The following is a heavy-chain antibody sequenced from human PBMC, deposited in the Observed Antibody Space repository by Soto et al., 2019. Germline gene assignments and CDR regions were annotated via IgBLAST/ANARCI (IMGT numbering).Heavy chain of an antibody. CDR3: AREVIWSLYFDY. D-gene: IGHD3-10*01. J-gene: IGHJ4*02. CDR2: MSYDGTTK. V-gene: IGHV3-30-3*01. CDR1: GFIFSNYV. Sequence: QVQLVESGGGVVQPGRSLRLSCAASGFIFSNYVMYWVRQAPGKGLEWVSFMSYDGTTKYYADSVKGRFTISRDNSKHTPYLQMSSLRPEDTAVYYCAREVIWSLYFDYWGQGTLVTVSS.